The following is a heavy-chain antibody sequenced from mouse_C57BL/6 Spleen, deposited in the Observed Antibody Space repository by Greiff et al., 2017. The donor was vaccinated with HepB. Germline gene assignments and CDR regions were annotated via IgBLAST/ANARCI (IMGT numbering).Heavy chain of an antibody. J-gene: IGHJ4*01. CDR2: IYPGGGYT. CDR3: ARSGYDAMDY. CDR1: GYTFTNYW. D-gene: IGHD1-3*01. V-gene: IGHV1-63*01. Sequence: QVHVKQSGAELVRPGTSVKMSCKASGYTFTNYWIGWAKQRPGHGLEWIGDIYPGGGYTNYNEKFKGKATLTADKSSSTAYMQFSSLTSEDSAIYYCARSGYDAMDYWGQGTSVTVSS.